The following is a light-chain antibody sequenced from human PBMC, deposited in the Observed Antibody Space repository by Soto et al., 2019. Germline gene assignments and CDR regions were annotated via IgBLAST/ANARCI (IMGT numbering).Light chain of an antibody. Sequence: QSALTQPASVSGSPGQSITMSCPGTRNDVGGYNLVSWYQQYPGKAPKLMIYEGTKRPSGVSNRFSGSKSGNTASLTISGLQAEDESDYYCSSYAGSSNAVVFGGGTKLTVL. V-gene: IGLV2-23*01. CDR2: EGT. CDR3: SSYAGSSNAVV. CDR1: RNDVGGYNL. J-gene: IGLJ2*01.